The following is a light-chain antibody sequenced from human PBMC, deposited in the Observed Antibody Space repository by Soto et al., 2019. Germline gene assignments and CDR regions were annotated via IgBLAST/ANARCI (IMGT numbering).Light chain of an antibody. Sequence: QSALTQPASVSGSPGQSITISCTGTSSDVGGYNHVSWYQQHPGKAPKLMIYEVSNRPSGGSNRFSGSKSGNTASLTISGLQAEDEADYYCRSYTSSSTGVFGTGTKLTVL. CDR1: SSDVGGYNH. CDR3: RSYTSSSTGV. J-gene: IGLJ1*01. V-gene: IGLV2-14*01. CDR2: EVS.